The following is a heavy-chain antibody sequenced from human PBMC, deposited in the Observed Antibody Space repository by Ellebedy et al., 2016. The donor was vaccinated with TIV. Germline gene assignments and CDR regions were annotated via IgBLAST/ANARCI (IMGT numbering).Heavy chain of an antibody. Sequence: KFQGRVTMTRDTSTSTVYMELSSLRSEDTAVYYCARDPGTHFDYWGQGTLVTVSS. J-gene: IGHJ4*02. D-gene: IGHD1-26*01. CDR3: ARDPGTHFDY. V-gene: IGHV1-46*01.